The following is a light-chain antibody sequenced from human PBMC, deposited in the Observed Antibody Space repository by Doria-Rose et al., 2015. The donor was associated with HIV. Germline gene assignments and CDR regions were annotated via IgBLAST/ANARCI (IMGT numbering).Light chain of an antibody. CDR2: DAS. CDR1: QDITDY. Sequence: MTQSPSSLSAFVGDRVTITCQASQDITDYLNWYQQKPGKAPKLLIYDASNLETGVPSRFSGSGSGTDFTFTISSLQSEDVATYFCQQYDDLRYTFGQGTKLEIK. CDR3: QQYDDLRYT. J-gene: IGKJ2*01. V-gene: IGKV1-33*01.